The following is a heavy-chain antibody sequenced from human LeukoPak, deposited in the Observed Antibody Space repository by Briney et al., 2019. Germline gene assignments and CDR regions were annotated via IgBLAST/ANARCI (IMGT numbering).Heavy chain of an antibody. D-gene: IGHD4-17*01. CDR3: ARDKGDYGDYYWFDP. CDR2: FYYSGST. Sequence: SETLSLTCTVSGGSISSNTFYWGWIRQPPGKGLEWIGSFYYSGSTYYNSSLKSRVTISVDTSKNQFSLKLSSVTAADTAVYYCARDKGDYGDYYWFDPWGQGTLVTVSS. CDR1: GGSISSNTFY. V-gene: IGHV4-39*07. J-gene: IGHJ5*02.